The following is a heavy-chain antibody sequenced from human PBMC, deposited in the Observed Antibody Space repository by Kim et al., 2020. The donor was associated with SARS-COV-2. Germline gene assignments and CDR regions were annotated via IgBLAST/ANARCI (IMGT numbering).Heavy chain of an antibody. D-gene: IGHD6-19*01. J-gene: IGHJ4*02. CDR1: GFTFSSYW. Sequence: GGSLRLSCAASGFTFSSYWMHWVRQAPGKGLVWVSRINSDGSNTTYADSVKGRFTISRDNAKNTLYLQMNSLRAEDTAVYYCARAYSSGCYDYWGQGTLVTVSS. V-gene: IGHV3-74*01. CDR3: ARAYSSGCYDY. CDR2: INSDGSNT.